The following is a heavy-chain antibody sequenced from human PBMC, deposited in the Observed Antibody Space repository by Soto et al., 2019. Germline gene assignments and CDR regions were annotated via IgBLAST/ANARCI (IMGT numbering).Heavy chain of an antibody. CDR3: ATRSPAFDY. CDR2: ITTDKGKT. J-gene: IGHJ4*02. V-gene: IGHV1-18*01. Sequence: ASVKVSCKTSGYTFTEYDINWVRQAPGQGLEWMGWITTDKGKTTYAQKFQGRVTMTTDTSTSTAYMEMRSLRSDDTAVYYCATRSPAFDYWGQGTLVTVSS. CDR1: GYTFTEYD.